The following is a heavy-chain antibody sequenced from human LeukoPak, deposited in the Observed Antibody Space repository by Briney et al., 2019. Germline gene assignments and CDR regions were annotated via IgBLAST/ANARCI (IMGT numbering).Heavy chain of an antibody. D-gene: IGHD3-10*01. Sequence: ASVKVSCKASGGTFSSYAISWVRQAPGQGLEWMGGIIPIFGTANYAQKFQGRVTITADKSTGTAYMELSSLRSEDTAVYYCARDYYGSGSYDHVSNYYYYYMDVWGKGTTVTVSS. CDR2: IIPIFGTA. J-gene: IGHJ6*03. V-gene: IGHV1-69*06. CDR1: GGTFSSYA. CDR3: ARDYYGSGSYDHVSNYYYYYMDV.